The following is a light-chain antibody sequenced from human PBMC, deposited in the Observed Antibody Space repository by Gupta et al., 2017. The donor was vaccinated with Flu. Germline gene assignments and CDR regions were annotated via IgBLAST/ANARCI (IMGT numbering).Light chain of an antibody. V-gene: IGKV4-1*01. CDR2: CAS. Sequence: NCKSSQSVIYNPNNKNYLAWYQQKAGQPPKVVIYCASTREFGVPDRFSGSGSGTDFTLNITSLQAEDVAVYYCQQYLSFPLTFGGGTKLEIK. J-gene: IGKJ4*01. CDR1: QSVIYNPNNKNY. CDR3: QQYLSFPLT.